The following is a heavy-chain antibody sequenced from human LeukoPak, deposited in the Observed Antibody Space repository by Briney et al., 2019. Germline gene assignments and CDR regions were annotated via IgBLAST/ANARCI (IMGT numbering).Heavy chain of an antibody. D-gene: IGHD3-10*01. V-gene: IGHV1-69*05. CDR2: IIPIFGTA. J-gene: IGHJ6*02. Sequence: ASVKVSCKASGGTFSSYAISWVRQAPGQGLEWMGGIIPIFGTANYAQKFQGWVTMTRDTSISTAYMELSRLRSDDTAVYYCARFERGYGMDVWGQGTTVTVSS. CDR3: ARFERGYGMDV. CDR1: GGTFSSYA.